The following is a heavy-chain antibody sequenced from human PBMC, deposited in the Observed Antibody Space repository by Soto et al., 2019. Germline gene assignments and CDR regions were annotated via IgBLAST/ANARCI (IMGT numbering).Heavy chain of an antibody. J-gene: IGHJ6*02. CDR3: ARGVGAAGTNYYYYGMDV. V-gene: IGHV4-34*01. CDR2: INHSGST. Sequence: QVQLQQWGAGLLKPSETLSLTCAVYGGSFSGYYWGWIRQPPGKGLEWIGEINHSGSTNYSPSLKSRVTISVDTSKNQFSLKLSSVTAADTAVYYCARGVGAAGTNYYYYGMDVWGQGTTVTVSS. CDR1: GGSFSGYY. D-gene: IGHD6-13*01.